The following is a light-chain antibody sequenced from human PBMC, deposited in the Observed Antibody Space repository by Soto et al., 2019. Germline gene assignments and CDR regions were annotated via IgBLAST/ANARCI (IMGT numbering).Light chain of an antibody. V-gene: IGLV2-14*01. J-gene: IGLJ1*01. Sequence: QSALTQPASVSGSPGQSITISCTGTSSDVGGYNYVSCDQQHPGKAPKLMIYEVSNRPSGVSNRFSGSKSGNTASLTISGLQAEDEADYYCSSYTSSSTLVFGTGTKLTVL. CDR3: SSYTSSSTLV. CDR2: EVS. CDR1: SSDVGGYNY.